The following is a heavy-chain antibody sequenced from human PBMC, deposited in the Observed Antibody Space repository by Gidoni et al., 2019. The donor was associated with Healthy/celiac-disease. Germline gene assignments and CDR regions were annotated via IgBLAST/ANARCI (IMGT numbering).Heavy chain of an antibody. CDR2: IIPIFGTA. D-gene: IGHD3-3*01. CDR1: GRTFSSYA. Sequence: QVQLVQSGAEVKKPGSSVKVSCKASGRTFSSYAISWVRQAPGQGLEWMGGIIPIFGTANYAQKFQGRVTITADESTSTAYMELSSLRSEDTAVYYCASEPLAVGDLYYFDYWGQGTLVTVSS. J-gene: IGHJ4*02. V-gene: IGHV1-69*01. CDR3: ASEPLAVGDLYYFDY.